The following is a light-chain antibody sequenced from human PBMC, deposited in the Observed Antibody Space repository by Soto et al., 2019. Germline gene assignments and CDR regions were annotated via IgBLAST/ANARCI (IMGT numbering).Light chain of an antibody. CDR1: QSGLYCADGNNY. Sequence: DIVMSQSPDSLAVSLGERATINCKSSQSGLYCADGNNYLAWYQQKPGQPPKLLLYWASNRESGVPDRFSRSGSETDVTLTTSSLQAEDVAVYYCYQYHSTPWTFEQGTKVEIK. CDR2: WAS. V-gene: IGKV4-1*01. J-gene: IGKJ1*01. CDR3: YQYHSTPWT.